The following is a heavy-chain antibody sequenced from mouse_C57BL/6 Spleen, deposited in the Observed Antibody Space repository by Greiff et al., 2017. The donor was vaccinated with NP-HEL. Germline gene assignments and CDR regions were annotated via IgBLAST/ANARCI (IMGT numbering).Heavy chain of an antibody. D-gene: IGHD1-1*01. J-gene: IGHJ4*01. V-gene: IGHV5-17*01. CDR1: GFTFSDYG. CDR3: ARQGYYGVDY. Sequence: EVKLVESGGGLVKPGESLKLSCAASGFTFSDYGMHWVRQAPEKGLEWVAYISSGSSTIYYADTVKGRFTISRDNAKNTLFLQMTSLRSEDTAMYYCARQGYYGVDYWGQGTSVTVSS. CDR2: ISSGSSTI.